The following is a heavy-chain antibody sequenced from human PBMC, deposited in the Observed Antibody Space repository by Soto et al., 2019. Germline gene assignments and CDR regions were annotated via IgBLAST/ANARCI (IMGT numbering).Heavy chain of an antibody. V-gene: IGHV3-23*01. CDR1: GFTFRSYA. CDR3: AAGGSSYAEDFRH. Sequence: EVQLLESGGGLIQPGGSLRLSCAASGFTFRSYAMSWVRQAPGKGLEWVSTVSNNGGSTYYADFVKGRFTISRDNSKNTLHFQVNRLRGEDTAVYYCAAGGSSYAEDFRHWGQGTLVAVSS. J-gene: IGHJ1*01. D-gene: IGHD2-15*01. CDR2: VSNNGGST.